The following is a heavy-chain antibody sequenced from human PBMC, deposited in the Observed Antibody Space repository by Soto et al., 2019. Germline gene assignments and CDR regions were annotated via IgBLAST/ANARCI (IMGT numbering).Heavy chain of an antibody. J-gene: IGHJ4*02. D-gene: IGHD6-19*01. CDR3: ASATSIAVAGKET. CDR2: ISFYNGHT. CDR1: GDTVTKYG. Sequence: QVQLVQSGGEVKKPGASVKVSCKASGDTVTKYGISWVRQAPGQGLEWLGWISFYNGHTNSALKFQDRITFTTDTSTSTASMELRSLTSDDTAVYCWASATSIAVAGKETWGQGTLVTVSS. V-gene: IGHV1-18*01.